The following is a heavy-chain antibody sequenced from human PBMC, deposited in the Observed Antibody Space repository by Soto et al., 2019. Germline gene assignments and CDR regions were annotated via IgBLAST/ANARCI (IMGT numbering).Heavy chain of an antibody. J-gene: IGHJ3*01. V-gene: IGHV4-4*02. Sequence: QVQLQESGPGLVKPSGTLSLTCAVTGGSISSSNWWTWVRQPPGEGLEGVGEISRSGTTNNKPSLKSRVSISVDKSRNEFSLYLGSVTAADTAMYYCARDSASSGVLTWGQGTMVTVSS. CDR2: ISRSGTT. CDR3: ARDSASSGVLT. CDR1: GGSISSSNW. D-gene: IGHD6-19*01.